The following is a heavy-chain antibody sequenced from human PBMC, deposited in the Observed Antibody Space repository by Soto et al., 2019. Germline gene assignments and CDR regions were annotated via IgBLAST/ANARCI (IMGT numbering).Heavy chain of an antibody. J-gene: IGHJ5*02. CDR1: GFTFSSYS. V-gene: IGHV3-48*01. Sequence: HPGGSLRLSCAASGFTFSSYSMNWVRQAPGKGLEWVSYISSSSSTIYYADSVRGRFTISRDNAKNSLYLQMNSLRAEDTAVYYCARDATDAYYGSGNPPLFDPWGQGTLVTVSS. CDR2: ISSSSSTI. D-gene: IGHD3-10*01. CDR3: ARDATDAYYGSGNPPLFDP.